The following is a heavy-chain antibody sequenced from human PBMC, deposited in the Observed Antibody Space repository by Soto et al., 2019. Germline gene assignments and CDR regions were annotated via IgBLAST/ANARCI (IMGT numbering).Heavy chain of an antibody. D-gene: IGHD6-19*01. Sequence: QVLLQESGPGLVQPSGTLSLSCAVSGDSISSHYFWGWVRQPPGKGLEWVGDISHRGSVNYNPSLQRRITLSMDKSKNPFPLRLNSVTAADTAVYFCARSFGWYAIDYWGQGTLVIVSS. J-gene: IGHJ4*02. V-gene: IGHV4-4*02. CDR2: ISHRGSV. CDR3: ARSFGWYAIDY. CDR1: GDSISSHYF.